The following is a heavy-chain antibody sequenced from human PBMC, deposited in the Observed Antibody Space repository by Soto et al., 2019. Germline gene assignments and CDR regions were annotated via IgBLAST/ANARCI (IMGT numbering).Heavy chain of an antibody. V-gene: IGHV1-69*12. Sequence: QVQLVQSGAEVKKPGSSVKVSCKASGGTFSSYAISWVRQAPGQGLEWMGGIIPIFGTANYAQKFQGRVTITADESTSTADMELSSLRSEDTAVYYCARDFGNSYGYDYYYGMDVWGQGTTVTVSS. CDR1: GGTFSSYA. J-gene: IGHJ6*02. D-gene: IGHD5-18*01. CDR3: ARDFGNSYGYDYYYGMDV. CDR2: IIPIFGTA.